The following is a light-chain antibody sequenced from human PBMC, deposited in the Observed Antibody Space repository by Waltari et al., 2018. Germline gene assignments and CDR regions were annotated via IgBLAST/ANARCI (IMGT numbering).Light chain of an antibody. CDR1: QSVATY. V-gene: IGKV3-20*01. J-gene: IGKJ1*01. Sequence: TRCLSPGERDTLAWRASQSVATYLAGDQQKTGQAPRLLIYGASSRATGVPDMFIASGSGTDFSLTISSLEPEDFAVYYCQHYVRLPVTFVQGP. CDR2: GAS. CDR3: QHYVRLPVT.